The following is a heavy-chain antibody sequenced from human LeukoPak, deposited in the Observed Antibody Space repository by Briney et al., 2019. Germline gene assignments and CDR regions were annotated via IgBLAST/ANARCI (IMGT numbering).Heavy chain of an antibody. V-gene: IGHV3-49*04. Sequence: QSGVSLRLSCTTSGFTFGDYAMAWVRQSPERGLECVGSIREKASRGTTEYRASVNGRFTVSRDDSRSIAYLQMNSLKIEDTAVYYCTRWRGTSMLYSWGQGTLVTVSS. D-gene: IGHD2/OR15-2a*01. CDR1: GFTFGDYA. CDR2: IREKASRGTT. J-gene: IGHJ4*02. CDR3: TRWRGTSMLYS.